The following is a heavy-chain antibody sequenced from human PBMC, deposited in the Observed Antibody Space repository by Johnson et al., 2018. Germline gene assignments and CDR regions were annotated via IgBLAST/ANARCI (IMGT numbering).Heavy chain of an antibody. J-gene: IGHJ3*01. CDR2: MPYEERNV. D-gene: IGHD3-10*01. Sequence: VQLVESGGGVVQPGRSLRLSCAASGFSFSLYGMHWVRQGPGKGLEWVAVMPYEERNVFYAESVKGRFTISRDNSKNMLYLEMNNLRAEDTAVYYCSRVVHYHYYNDAFDLWGQGTLVTVSS. CDR3: SRVVHYHYYNDAFDL. CDR1: GFSFSLYG. V-gene: IGHV3-30*03.